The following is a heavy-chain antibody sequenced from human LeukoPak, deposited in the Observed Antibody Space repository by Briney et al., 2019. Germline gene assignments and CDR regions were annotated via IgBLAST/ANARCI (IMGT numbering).Heavy chain of an antibody. J-gene: IGHJ6*03. CDR2: IYYSGST. Sequence: PSETLSLTCTVAGGSISSSSYYWGWIRQPPGKGLEWTWSIYYSGSTYYNPSLKTRVPISVQTPKNQFSLKLSSVTAADTAVYYCAPGGINMDVWGKGTTVTVSS. CDR3: APGGINMDV. D-gene: IGHD4-23*01. CDR1: GGSISSSSYY. V-gene: IGHV4-39*01.